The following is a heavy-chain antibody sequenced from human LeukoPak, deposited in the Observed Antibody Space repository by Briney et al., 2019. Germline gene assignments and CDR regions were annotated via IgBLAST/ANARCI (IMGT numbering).Heavy chain of an antibody. J-gene: IGHJ3*02. Sequence: GESLKISCKGSGYSFTSYWIGWVRQMPGKGLEWMGIIYPGDSDTRYSPSFQGQVTISADKSISTAYLQWSSLKASDTAMYYCARRLIVAGQVDAFDIWGQGTMVTVSS. CDR3: ARRLIVAGQVDAFDI. D-gene: IGHD1-26*01. V-gene: IGHV5-51*01. CDR2: IYPGDSDT. CDR1: GYSFTSYW.